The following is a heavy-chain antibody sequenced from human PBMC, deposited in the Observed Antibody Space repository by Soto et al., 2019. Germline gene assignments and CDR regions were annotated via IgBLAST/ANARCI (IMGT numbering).Heavy chain of an antibody. CDR2: IIPIFGTA. D-gene: IGHD2-2*01. CDR1: GGTFSSYA. J-gene: IGHJ4*02. V-gene: IGHV1-69*13. Sequence: ASVKVSCKASGGTFSSYAISWVRQAPGQGLDWMGGIIPIFGTANYAQKFQGRVTITADESTSTAYMELSSLRSEDTAVYYCARDSRAYCSSTSCFQDFDYWGQGTLVTVSS. CDR3: ARDSRAYCSSTSCFQDFDY.